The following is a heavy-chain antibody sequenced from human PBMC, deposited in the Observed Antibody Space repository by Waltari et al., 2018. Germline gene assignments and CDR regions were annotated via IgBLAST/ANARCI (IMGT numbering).Heavy chain of an antibody. V-gene: IGHV1-2*02. Sequence: QVQLVQSGAEVKRPGASVKVSCKASGYTFTGNYIHWVRQAPGQGLEWMGWSHPNSGATDEAQKFQGRFTMTLDTSITTVYMELGWLGSEDTAIYYCARAWFNSGFDYWGQGSLVAVSS. D-gene: IGHD1-26*01. CDR2: SHPNSGAT. CDR1: GYTFTGNY. CDR3: ARAWFNSGFDY. J-gene: IGHJ4*02.